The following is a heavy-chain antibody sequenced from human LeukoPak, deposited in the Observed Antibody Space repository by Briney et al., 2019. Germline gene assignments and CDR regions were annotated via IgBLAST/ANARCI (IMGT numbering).Heavy chain of an antibody. J-gene: IGHJ4*02. D-gene: IGHD3-10*01. V-gene: IGHV3-7*01. CDR2: IKQDGGEK. CDR1: GFTFSSHW. Sequence: GGSLRLSCAGSGFTFSSHWMSWVRQAPGKGPEWVANIKQDGGEKYYVDSVKGRFTISRDNAKNSLYLQMNSLRPEDTAIYYCAREGYYGSGSPPSLYFDYWGQGTLVTVSS. CDR3: AREGYYGSGSPPSLYFDY.